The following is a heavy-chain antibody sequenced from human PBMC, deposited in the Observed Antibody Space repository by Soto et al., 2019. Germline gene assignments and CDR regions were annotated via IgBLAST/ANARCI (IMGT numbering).Heavy chain of an antibody. D-gene: IGHD2-15*01. V-gene: IGHV3-33*01. Sequence: QVQLVESGGGVVQPGRSLRLSCAASGLTFSSYGMHWVRRAPGKALEWVAVIWYDGSNKYYADSVKGRFTISRDDSKNTLYLQMNSLRAEDTAVYYCASAYCSGGSCYPTILDYWGQGTLVTVSS. J-gene: IGHJ4*02. CDR2: IWYDGSNK. CDR3: ASAYCSGGSCYPTILDY. CDR1: GLTFSSYG.